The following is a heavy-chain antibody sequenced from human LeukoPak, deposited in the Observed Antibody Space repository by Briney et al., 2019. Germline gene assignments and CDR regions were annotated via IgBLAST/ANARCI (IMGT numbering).Heavy chain of an antibody. V-gene: IGHV1-2*02. CDR3: ARAATVTTALIGNWFDP. J-gene: IGHJ5*02. CDR1: GYTFTGYY. CDR2: INPNSGGT. D-gene: IGHD4-17*01. Sequence: GASVKVSCKASGYTFTGYYMHWVRQAPGQGLEWMGWINPNSGGTNYAQKFQGRVTITRDTSISTAYMELSRLRSDDTAVYYCARAATVTTALIGNWFDPWGQGTLVTVSS.